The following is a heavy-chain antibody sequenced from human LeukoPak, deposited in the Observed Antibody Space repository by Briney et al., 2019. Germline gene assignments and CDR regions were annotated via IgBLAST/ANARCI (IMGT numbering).Heavy chain of an antibody. CDR2: IYYSGST. D-gene: IGHD2-2*01. CDR1: GGSVSSSSYY. Sequence: SETLSLTCTVSGGSVSSSSYYWSWIRQPPGKGLEWIGYIYYSGSTNYNPSLKSRVTISVDTSTNQFSLKLSSVTAADTAVYYCARVDFVVVPAAMYWFDPWGQGTLVTVPS. J-gene: IGHJ5*02. V-gene: IGHV4-61*01. CDR3: ARVDFVVVPAAMYWFDP.